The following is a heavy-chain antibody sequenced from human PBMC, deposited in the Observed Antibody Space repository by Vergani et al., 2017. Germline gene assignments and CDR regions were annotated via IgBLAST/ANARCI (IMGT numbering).Heavy chain of an antibody. Sequence: EVQLLESGGGLVQPGGSLRLSCAASGFTFSSYAMSWVRQAPGKGLEWVSGISWNSGSIGYADSVKGRFTISRDNAKNSLYLQMNSLRAEDTAVYYCARGAPITMVRGVIINDAFDIWGQGTMVTVSS. V-gene: IGHV3-9*01. CDR3: ARGAPITMVRGVIINDAFDI. CDR2: ISWNSGSI. J-gene: IGHJ3*02. CDR1: GFTFSSYA. D-gene: IGHD3-10*01.